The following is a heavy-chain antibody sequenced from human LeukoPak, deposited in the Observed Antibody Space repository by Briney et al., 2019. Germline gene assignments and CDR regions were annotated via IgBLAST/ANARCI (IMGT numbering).Heavy chain of an antibody. CDR1: XFTFSXXA. CDR3: AKGRALEVVAAFNY. D-gene: IGHD2-15*01. CDR2: ISGRGGST. Sequence: PXXSLRLSXAXXXFTFSXXAMSWVRQAPGKGLEWVSAISGRGGSTYYADSVKGRFTISRDNSKNTLYLQMNSLRADDTAVYYCAKGRALEVVAAFNYWGQGTVVTVSS. J-gene: IGHJ4*02. V-gene: IGHV3-23*01.